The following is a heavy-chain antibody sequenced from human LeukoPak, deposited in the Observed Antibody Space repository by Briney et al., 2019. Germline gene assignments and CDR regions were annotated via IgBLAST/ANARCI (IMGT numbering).Heavy chain of an antibody. CDR2: INYNGESI. D-gene: IGHD2-2*01. Sequence: PGGSLRLSCAASGFTFSSYEMNWVRQAPGKGLEWLSYINYNGESIYYADSVKGRFTISRDKAKDSLYLQMNSLRDEDTAVYYCARDHEAIYYYGMDVWGQGTTVTVSS. CDR3: ARDHEAIYYYGMDV. J-gene: IGHJ6*02. CDR1: GFTFSSYE. V-gene: IGHV3-48*03.